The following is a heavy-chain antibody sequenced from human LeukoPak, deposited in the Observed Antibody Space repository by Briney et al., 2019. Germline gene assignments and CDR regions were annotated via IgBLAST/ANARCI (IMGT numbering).Heavy chain of an antibody. D-gene: IGHD3-22*01. J-gene: IGHJ6*02. Sequence: SETLSLTCTVSGGSITNYYWTWIRQSPGKGLEWIGYIYYSGSTNYNPSLKSRVTISVDTSNNQYSLKMNSVTAADTAVYYCARRSGVVDYYYYYGMDVWGQGTTVTVSS. CDR2: IYYSGST. CDR1: GGSITNYY. V-gene: IGHV4-59*01. CDR3: ARRSGVVDYYYYYGMDV.